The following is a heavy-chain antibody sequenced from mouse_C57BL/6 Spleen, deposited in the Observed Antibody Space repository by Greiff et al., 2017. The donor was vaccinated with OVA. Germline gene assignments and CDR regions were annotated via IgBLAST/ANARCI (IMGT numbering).Heavy chain of an antibody. CDR1: GYAFTNYL. J-gene: IGHJ2*01. CDR2: INPGSGGT. CDR3: ARSPRYDYFDY. D-gene: IGHD2-3*01. V-gene: IGHV1-54*01. Sequence: QVQLQQSGAELVRPGTSVKVSCKASGYAFTNYLIEWVKQRPGQGLEWIGVINPGSGGTNYNEKFKGKATLTADKSSSTAYMQLSSLTSEDSAVYFCARSPRYDYFDYWGQGTTLTVSS.